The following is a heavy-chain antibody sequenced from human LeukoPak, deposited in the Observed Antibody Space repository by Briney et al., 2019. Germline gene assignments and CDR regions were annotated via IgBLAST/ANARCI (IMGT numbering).Heavy chain of an antibody. CDR2: MNPNSGDT. V-gene: IGHV1-8*01. D-gene: IGHD7-27*01. Sequence: ASVNVSCKASGYTFTSYDINWVRQATGQGLERMGWMNPNSGDTGYAQKFQGRVTMTRNTSISTAYMELSSLRSEDTAVYYCAREENWGTPPFDYWGQGTLVTVSS. CDR3: AREENWGTPPFDY. CDR1: GYTFTSYD. J-gene: IGHJ4*02.